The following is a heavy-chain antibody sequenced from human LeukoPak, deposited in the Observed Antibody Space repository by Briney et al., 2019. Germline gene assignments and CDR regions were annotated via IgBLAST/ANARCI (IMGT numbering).Heavy chain of an antibody. J-gene: IGHJ5*02. CDR2: IIPILGIA. CDR3: ARVGYCSSTSCYHNWFDP. V-gene: IGHV1-69*02. Sequence: SVKVSCKASGGTFSSYTLSWVRQAPGQGLEWMGRIIPILGIANYAQKFQGRVTITADKSTSTAYMELSSLRSEDTAVYYCARVGYCSSTSCYHNWFDPWGQGTLVTVSS. CDR1: GGTFSSYT. D-gene: IGHD2-2*03.